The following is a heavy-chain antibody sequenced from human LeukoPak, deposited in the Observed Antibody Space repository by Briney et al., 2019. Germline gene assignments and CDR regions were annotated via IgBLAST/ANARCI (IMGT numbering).Heavy chain of an antibody. CDR2: IKQDGSEK. V-gene: IGHV3-7*01. J-gene: IGHJ6*02. CDR1: GFSISNYW. CDR3: AKVDV. Sequence: PGGSLRLSYAVSGFSISNYWMTWVRQAPGKGLEWVANIKQDGSEKNYVDSVKGRFTISRDNAKNSVFLQMNSLRVEDTAVYYCAKVDVWGQGTTVTVSS.